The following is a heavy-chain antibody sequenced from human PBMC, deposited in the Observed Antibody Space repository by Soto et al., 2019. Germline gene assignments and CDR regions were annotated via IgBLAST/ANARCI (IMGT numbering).Heavy chain of an antibody. CDR1: RDSLSINIAA. Sequence: SQTLSLTCALSRDSLSINIAAWDSIRQYPSRGLGWLGRTYYRSKWYNDYAVSVKSRITINPDTSKNQCTLQLNSVTPEDSAVYYCSRGVRGVLDYWGQGTLVTVSS. V-gene: IGHV6-1*01. CDR2: TYYRSKWYN. CDR3: SRGVRGVLDY. D-gene: IGHD3-10*01. J-gene: IGHJ4*02.